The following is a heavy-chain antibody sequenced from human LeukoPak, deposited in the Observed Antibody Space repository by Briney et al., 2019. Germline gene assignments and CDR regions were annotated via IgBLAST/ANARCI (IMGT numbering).Heavy chain of an antibody. J-gene: IGHJ4*02. CDR2: ISGSGGST. V-gene: IGHV3-23*01. D-gene: IGHD3-10*01. CDR3: AKGLGFGGAYDY. CDR1: GFTFSSYA. Sequence: GGSLRLSCAASGFTFSSYATSWVRQAPGKGLEWVSAISGSGGSTYYADSVKGRFTISRDNSKNTLYLQMNSLRAEDTAVYYCAKGLGFGGAYDYWGQGTLVTVSS.